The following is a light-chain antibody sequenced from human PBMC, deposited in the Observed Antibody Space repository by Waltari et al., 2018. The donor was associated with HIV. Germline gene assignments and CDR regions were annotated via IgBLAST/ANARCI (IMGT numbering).Light chain of an antibody. CDR3: QQYNDWPLMFT. J-gene: IGKJ2*01. V-gene: IGKV3-11*01. CDR1: QSVSSY. Sequence: EIVLTQSPATLSLSPGERATLSCRASQSVSSYLAWYQQKPGQAPRLLIYDASNRATGIPARFSGSGSGTDFTLTISSLEPEDFAVYYCQQYNDWPLMFTFGQGTKLDI. CDR2: DAS.